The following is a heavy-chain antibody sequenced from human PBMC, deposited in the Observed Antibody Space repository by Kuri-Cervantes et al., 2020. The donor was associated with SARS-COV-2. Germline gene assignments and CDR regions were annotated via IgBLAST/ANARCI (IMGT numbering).Heavy chain of an antibody. V-gene: IGHV3-11*06. D-gene: IGHD3-10*01. CDR3: ARHYGSGSYSFMHV. CDR2: ISSSSSYS. J-gene: IGHJ6*03. CDR1: GFIFSDSY. Sequence: LSLTGAASGFIFSDSYMSWVRQAPGKGLEWVSYISSSSSYSYYADSVKGRFTISRDNAKNSLYLQMNSLRAEDTAVYYCARHYGSGSYSFMHVWGKGTPVTVSS.